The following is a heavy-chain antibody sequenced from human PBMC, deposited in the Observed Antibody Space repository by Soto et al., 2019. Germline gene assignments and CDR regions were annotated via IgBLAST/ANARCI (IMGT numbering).Heavy chain of an antibody. CDR1: GGTFSSYA. D-gene: IGHD3-10*01. CDR2: IIPIFGTA. V-gene: IGHV1-69*13. Sequence: SVKVSCKASGGTFSSYAISWVRQAPGQGLEWMGGIIPIFGTANYAQKFQGRVTITADESTSTAYMELSSLRSEDTAVYYCARAIIHGSSQYYFDYWGQGTLVTVSS. CDR3: ARAIIHGSSQYYFDY. J-gene: IGHJ4*02.